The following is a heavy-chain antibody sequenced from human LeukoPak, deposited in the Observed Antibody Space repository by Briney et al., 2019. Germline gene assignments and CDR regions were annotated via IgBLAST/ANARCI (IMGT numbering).Heavy chain of an antibody. CDR1: GFTFSSYS. V-gene: IGHV3-21*01. Sequence: GGSLRLSCAASGFTFSSYSMNWVRQAPGKGLEWVSSISSSSSYIYYADSVKGRFTISRDNAKNSLYLQMNSLRAEDTAVYYCARDDQVGVGFDYWGQGTLVTVCS. J-gene: IGHJ4*02. CDR3: ARDDQVGVGFDY. D-gene: IGHD3-16*01. CDR2: ISSSSSYI.